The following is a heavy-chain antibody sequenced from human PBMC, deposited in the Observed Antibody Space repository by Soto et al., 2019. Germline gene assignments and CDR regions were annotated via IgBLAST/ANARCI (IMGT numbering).Heavy chain of an antibody. V-gene: IGHV1-18*01. D-gene: IGHD3-3*01. CDR1: GFTFTCYS. J-gene: IGHJ5*02. Sequence: ASVKASCKASGFTFTCYSIYWVQQSTGQGLEWMGWISAYNGNTNYAQKLQGRVTMTTDTSTSTAYMELRSLRSDDTAVYYCARTLRFLEWFPWFDPWGQGTLVTVSS. CDR2: ISAYNGNT. CDR3: ARTLRFLEWFPWFDP.